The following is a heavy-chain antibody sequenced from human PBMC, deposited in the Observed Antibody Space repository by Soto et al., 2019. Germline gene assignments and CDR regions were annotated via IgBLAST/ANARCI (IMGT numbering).Heavy chain of an antibody. Sequence: GGSLRLSCAASGFTFDYYAMHWVRQAPGKGLEWVSLISWDGGSTYYADSVKGRFTISRDNSKNSLYLQMNSLRAEDTALYYCAKSTPTNSGWDYWGQGTLVTVSS. CDR3: AKSTPTNSGWDY. J-gene: IGHJ4*02. V-gene: IGHV3-43D*04. CDR2: ISWDGGST. D-gene: IGHD6-19*01. CDR1: GFTFDYYA.